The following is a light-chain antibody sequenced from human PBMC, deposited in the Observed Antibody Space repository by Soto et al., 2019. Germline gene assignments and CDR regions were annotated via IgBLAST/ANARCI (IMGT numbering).Light chain of an antibody. V-gene: IGLV2-14*01. Sequence: QSALTQPASVSGSLGQSITISCTGTSSDVGAYNYVSWYQQHHDKAPKLLIFEVTNRPSGVSGRFSGSKSGITASLSISGLQPEDEADYYCTSYSSSSPVLFGGGTKVTVL. J-gene: IGLJ2*01. CDR1: SSDVGAYNY. CDR2: EVT. CDR3: TSYSSSSPVL.